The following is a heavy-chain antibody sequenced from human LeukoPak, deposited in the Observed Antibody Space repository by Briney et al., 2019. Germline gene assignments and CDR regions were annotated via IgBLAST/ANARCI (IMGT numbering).Heavy chain of an antibody. CDR2: IYYSGST. J-gene: IGHJ4*02. CDR1: GGSISSYY. D-gene: IGHD6-13*01. V-gene: IGHV4-59*08. CDR3: ARLRAAAGTGPDY. Sequence: SETLSLTCTVSGGSISSYYWSWIRQPPGKGLEWIGYIYYSGSTNYNPSLKSRVTISVDTSKNQFSLKLSSVTAADTAVYYCARLRAAAGTGPDYWGQGTLVTVPS.